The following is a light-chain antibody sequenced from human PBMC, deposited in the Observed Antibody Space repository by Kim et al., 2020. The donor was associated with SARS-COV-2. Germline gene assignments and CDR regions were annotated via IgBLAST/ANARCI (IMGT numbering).Light chain of an antibody. V-gene: IGKV1-27*01. CDR1: QDISNY. CDR2: DAS. CDR3: QKYKSVPWT. J-gene: IGKJ1*01. Sequence: ASVGDSVTITCRASQDISNYLAWYQQGPGKVPKLLIYDASALQSGVPSRFAGSGSGTDFTLTITNLQPEDVATYYCQKYKSVPWTFGPGTKVDIK.